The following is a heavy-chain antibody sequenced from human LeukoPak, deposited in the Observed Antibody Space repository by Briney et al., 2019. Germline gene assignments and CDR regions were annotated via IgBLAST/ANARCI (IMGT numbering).Heavy chain of an antibody. Sequence: PGGSLRLSCAASGFTFSSYAMHWVRQAPGKGLEWVAVISYDGSKKYYADSVKGRFTISRDNSKNTLYLQMNSLRAEDTAVYYCARELVVVPAAIPLGDWGQGTLVTVSS. CDR2: ISYDGSKK. CDR1: GFTFSSYA. V-gene: IGHV3-30*04. J-gene: IGHJ4*02. D-gene: IGHD2-2*02. CDR3: ARELVVVPAAIPLGD.